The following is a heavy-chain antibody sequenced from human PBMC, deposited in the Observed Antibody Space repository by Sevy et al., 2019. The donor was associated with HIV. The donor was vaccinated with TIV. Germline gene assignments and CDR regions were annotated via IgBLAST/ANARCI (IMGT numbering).Heavy chain of an antibody. CDR3: ARTPPYYYYDSSGYYYSAPFDY. J-gene: IGHJ4*02. V-gene: IGHV3-48*01. CDR2: ISSSSSTI. Sequence: GGSLRLSCAASGFTFSSYSMNWVRQAPGKGLEWVSYISSSSSTIYYANSVKGRFTISRGNAKNSLYLQMNSLRAEDTAVYYCARTPPYYYYDSSGYYYSAPFDYWGQGTLVTVSS. CDR1: GFTFSSYS. D-gene: IGHD3-22*01.